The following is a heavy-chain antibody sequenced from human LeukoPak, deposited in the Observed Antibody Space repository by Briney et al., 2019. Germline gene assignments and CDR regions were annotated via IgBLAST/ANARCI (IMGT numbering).Heavy chain of an antibody. CDR2: ISSSSSYI. CDR1: GLTFSSYS. CDR3: AARAGGFRHFDY. D-gene: IGHD3-10*01. J-gene: IGHJ4*02. Sequence: GGSLRLSCAASGLTFSSYSMNWVRQAPGKGLEWVSSISSSSSYIYYADSVKGRFTISRDNAKNSLYLQMNSLRAEDTAVYYCAARAGGFRHFDYWGQGTRVSVSS. V-gene: IGHV3-21*01.